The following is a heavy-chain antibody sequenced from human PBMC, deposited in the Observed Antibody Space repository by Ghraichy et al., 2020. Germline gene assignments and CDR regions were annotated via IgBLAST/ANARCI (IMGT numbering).Heavy chain of an antibody. J-gene: IGHJ6*02. CDR3: ARDEGYYGSGTNYAMDV. CDR1: GFTFSSYN. V-gene: IGHV3-21*01. D-gene: IGHD3-10*01. CDR2: ISTTGAYI. Sequence: GALRLSCAVSGFTFSSYNMNCVRQAPGKGLEWVSYISTTGAYIFYADSLKGRFTISRDNAKNSLYLQMNSLRAEDTAVYFCARDEGYYGSGTNYAMDVWGQGTTVTVSS.